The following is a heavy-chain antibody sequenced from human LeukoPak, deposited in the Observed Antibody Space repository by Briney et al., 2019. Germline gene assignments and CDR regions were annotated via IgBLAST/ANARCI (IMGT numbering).Heavy chain of an antibody. J-gene: IGHJ3*02. Sequence: GSLRLSCAASGFTFSSYGMHWVRQAPGKGLEWVAFIRYDGSNKYYADSVKGRFTISRDNSKNTLYLQMNSLRAEDTAVYYCAKKYSSSPSGAFDIWGQGTTVTVSS. V-gene: IGHV3-30*02. CDR1: GFTFSSYG. D-gene: IGHD6-6*01. CDR2: IRYDGSNK. CDR3: AKKYSSSPSGAFDI.